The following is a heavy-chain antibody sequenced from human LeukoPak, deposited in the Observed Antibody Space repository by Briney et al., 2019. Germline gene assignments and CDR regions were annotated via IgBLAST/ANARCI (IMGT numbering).Heavy chain of an antibody. Sequence: SETLSLTCTVSGGSISSSSYYWGWIRQPPGKGLEWIGSIYYSGSTYYNPSLKSRVTISVDTSKNQFSLKLSSVTAADTAVYYCASPGVQYCSSTSCCYFDYWGQGTLVTVSS. V-gene: IGHV4-39*01. CDR3: ASPGVQYCSSTSCCYFDY. CDR1: GGSISSSSYY. D-gene: IGHD2-2*01. J-gene: IGHJ4*02. CDR2: IYYSGST.